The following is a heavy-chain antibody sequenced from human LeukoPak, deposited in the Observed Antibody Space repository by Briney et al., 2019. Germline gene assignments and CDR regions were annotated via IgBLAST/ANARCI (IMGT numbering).Heavy chain of an antibody. J-gene: IGHJ4*02. CDR1: GFTFSSYA. CDR3: AKVTLRYLVFDY. Sequence: GVLRLSCAASGFTFSSYAMHWVRQAPGKGLEWVAVISYDGSNKYYADSVKGRFTISRDNSKNTLYLQMNSLRAEDTAVYYCAKVTLRYLVFDYWGQGTLVTVSS. CDR2: ISYDGSNK. V-gene: IGHV3-30-3*01. D-gene: IGHD3-9*01.